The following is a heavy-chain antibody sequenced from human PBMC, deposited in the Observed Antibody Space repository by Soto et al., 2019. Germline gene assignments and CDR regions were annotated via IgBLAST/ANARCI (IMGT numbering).Heavy chain of an antibody. J-gene: IGHJ6*02. Sequence: GGSLRLSCAASGFTFSNYGMHWVRQAPGKGLEWVAVIWYDGSNKYYADSVKGRLTISRDNSKNTLYLQMNSLRAEDTAVYYCAREWDLRRIYGMDVWGQGTTVTVSS. V-gene: IGHV3-33*01. CDR2: IWYDGSNK. CDR3: AREWDLRRIYGMDV. D-gene: IGHD1-26*01. CDR1: GFTFSNYG.